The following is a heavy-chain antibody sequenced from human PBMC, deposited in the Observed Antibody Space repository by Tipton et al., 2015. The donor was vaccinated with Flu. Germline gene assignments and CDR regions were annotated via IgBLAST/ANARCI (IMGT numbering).Heavy chain of an antibody. CDR3: AGIAVAGIFDY. CDR1: GGSISSYY. CDR2: IYTSGST. V-gene: IGHV4-4*07. Sequence: TLSLTCTVSGGSISSYYWSWTRQPAGKGLEWIWRIYTSGSTNYNPSPKSRVTMSVDTSKNQFSLKLSSVTAADAAVYYCAGIAVAGIFDYWGQGTLVTVSS. D-gene: IGHD6-19*01. J-gene: IGHJ4*02.